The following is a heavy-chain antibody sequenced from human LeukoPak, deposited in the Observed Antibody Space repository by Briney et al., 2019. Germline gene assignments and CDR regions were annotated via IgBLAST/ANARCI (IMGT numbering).Heavy chain of an antibody. CDR2: ISDADGSIT. Sequence: PGGSLSLSCAPSGFTLSSYWLHWVRQAPGKGLVWVSRISDADGSITDYADSVRGRFTISRDTAKNTLYLEMNSLGAEDTAVYYCARDLSGYSDYWGQGTLVTVSS. D-gene: IGHD2-15*01. J-gene: IGHJ4*02. V-gene: IGHV3-74*01. CDR1: GFTLSSYW. CDR3: ARDLSGYSDY.